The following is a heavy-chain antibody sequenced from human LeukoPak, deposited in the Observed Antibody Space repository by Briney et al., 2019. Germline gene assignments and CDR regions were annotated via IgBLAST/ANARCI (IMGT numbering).Heavy chain of an antibody. J-gene: IGHJ4*02. Sequence: GGSLRLSCAASGFTFSSYAMSWVRQAPGKGLEWVSGSGSGGSTHYADSVKGRFTISRDNSKNTLYLQMNSLRAEDTAIYYCAKQGSCSGGSCYAHHFDSWGQGTLVIVSS. CDR3: AKQGSCSGGSCYAHHFDS. CDR2: SGSGGST. V-gene: IGHV3-23*01. D-gene: IGHD2-15*01. CDR1: GFTFSSYA.